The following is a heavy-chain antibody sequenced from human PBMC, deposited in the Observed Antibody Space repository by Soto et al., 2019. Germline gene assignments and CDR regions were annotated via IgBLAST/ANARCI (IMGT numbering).Heavy chain of an antibody. V-gene: IGHV5-51*01. D-gene: IGHD4-17*01. J-gene: IGHJ6*02. CDR1: RDSFTSYW. Sequence: GESLKISCKGSRDSFTSYWIGWVRQMPGKGLGWMGIISPGDSDTRYSPSFHGQVTISAEKSISTAYLQWSSLKAQDTAMYYCARQAWGTVTTHYYCGMHVWGQGTRGTISS. CDR3: ARQAWGTVTTHYYCGMHV. CDR2: ISPGDSDT.